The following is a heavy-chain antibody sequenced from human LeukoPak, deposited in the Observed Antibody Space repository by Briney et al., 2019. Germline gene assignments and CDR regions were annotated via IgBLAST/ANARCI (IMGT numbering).Heavy chain of an antibody. CDR3: ARVGFEYGDNRWFDP. V-gene: IGHV1-2*02. J-gene: IGHJ5*02. CDR2: INPNSGDT. Sequence: ASVKVSCKASGYTFTGYYMHWVRQAPGQGLEWMGWINPNSGDTNYAQKFQGRVTMTRDTSISTAYMELSRLRSDDTAVYYCARVGFEYGDNRWFDPWGQGTLVTVSS. CDR1: GYTFTGYY. D-gene: IGHD4-17*01.